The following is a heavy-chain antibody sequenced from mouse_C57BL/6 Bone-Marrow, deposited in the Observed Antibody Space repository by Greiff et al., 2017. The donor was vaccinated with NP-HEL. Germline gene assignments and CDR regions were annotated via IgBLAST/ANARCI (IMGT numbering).Heavy chain of an antibody. CDR2: ISSGGSYT. CDR1: GFTFSSYG. D-gene: IGHD1-1*01. V-gene: IGHV5-6*01. CDR3: AWIYYYAY. Sequence: EVQLVESGGDLVKPGGSLKLSCAASGFTFSSYGMSWVRQTPDKRLEWVATISSGGSYTYYLDSVKGRFTISRDNAKNTLYLQMSSLKSEDTAMYYCAWIYYYAYWGQGTLVTVSA. J-gene: IGHJ3*01.